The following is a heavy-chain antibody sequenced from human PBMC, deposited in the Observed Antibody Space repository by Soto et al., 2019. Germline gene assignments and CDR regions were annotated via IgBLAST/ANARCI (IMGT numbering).Heavy chain of an antibody. CDR1: GGSISSSSYY. D-gene: IGHD3-16*01. CDR3: ARHNGPLYVGYYYDMDV. CDR2: IYYSGYT. J-gene: IGHJ6*02. Sequence: QLQLQESGPGLVKPSETLSLTCTVSGGSISSSSYYWGWIRQPPGKGLEWIGSIYYSGYTYYNPSLKSRVTISVDTSKNQFSLKLSSVTAADTAAYSCARHNGPLYVGYYYDMDVWGQGTTVTVSS. V-gene: IGHV4-39*01.